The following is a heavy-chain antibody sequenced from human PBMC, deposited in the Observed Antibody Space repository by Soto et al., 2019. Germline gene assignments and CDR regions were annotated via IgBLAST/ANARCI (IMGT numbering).Heavy chain of an antibody. D-gene: IGHD6-6*01. CDR2: IRAYNGKT. J-gene: IGHJ3*02. V-gene: IGHV1-18*01. Sequence: QVRLVQSGAEVKKPGASVKVSCKASGYTFTSYGICWVRQAPGQGLECMGWIRAYNGKTNYAQKRPRRVTITTVTSATTAYMELRSLIPDDTTVDICARGFYYAGSIVVRHGVFDIWGQGTIVTVSS. CDR1: GYTFTSYG. CDR3: ARGFYYAGSIVVRHGVFDI.